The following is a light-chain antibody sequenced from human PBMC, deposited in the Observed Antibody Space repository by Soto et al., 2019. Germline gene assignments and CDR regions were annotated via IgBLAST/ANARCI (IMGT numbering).Light chain of an antibody. V-gene: IGLV1-40*01. CDR1: SSNIGAGYD. Sequence: QSVLTQPPSVSGAPGQRVTISCTGSSSNIGAGYDVHWYQQLPGTAPKLIIYGTTNRPSGVPDRFSGSKSGTSASLAITGLQVEDEAEYFCFSFTTTSTHVFGTGTKVTVL. CDR3: FSFTTTSTHV. J-gene: IGLJ1*01. CDR2: GTT.